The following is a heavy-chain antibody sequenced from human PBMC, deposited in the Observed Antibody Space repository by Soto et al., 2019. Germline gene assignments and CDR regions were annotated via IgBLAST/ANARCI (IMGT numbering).Heavy chain of an antibody. CDR2: VGPYNGNT. D-gene: IGHD2-15*01. CDR3: ARCYCSLGSCYTCWHFDL. J-gene: IGHJ2*01. V-gene: IGHV1-18*04. Sequence: QVQLVQSGAEVKKPGASVRVSCKASGYTFTNYGISWVRQAPGQGLEWMGWVGPYNGNTDHAQNFQGRVTMTTDTSTKTAYMELGSLRSDDTALYYCARCYCSLGSCYTCWHFDLWGRGTLVTVSS. CDR1: GYTFTNYG.